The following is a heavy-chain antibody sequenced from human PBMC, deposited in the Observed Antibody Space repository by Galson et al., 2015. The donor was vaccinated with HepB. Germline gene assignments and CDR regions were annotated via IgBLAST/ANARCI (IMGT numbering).Heavy chain of an antibody. Sequence: SLRLSCAASGFTFSSYAMHWVCQAPGKGLEWVAVISYDGSNKYYADSVKGRFTISRDNSKNTLYLQMNSLRAEDTAVYYCARGASTGAFDYWGQGTLVTVSS. CDR1: GFTFSSYA. CDR2: ISYDGSNK. V-gene: IGHV3-30*04. CDR3: ARGASTGAFDY. D-gene: IGHD4-17*01. J-gene: IGHJ4*02.